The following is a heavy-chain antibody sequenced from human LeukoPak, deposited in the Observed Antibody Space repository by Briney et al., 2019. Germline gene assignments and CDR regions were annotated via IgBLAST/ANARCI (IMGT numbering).Heavy chain of an antibody. D-gene: IGHD2-21*02. V-gene: IGHV3-7*02. J-gene: IGHJ4*02. CDR2: IKQDGSEK. CDR1: GFTFSSYC. CDR3: ASRVAVTGGFDY. Sequence: PGGSLRLSCAASGFTFSSYCMSWVRQAPGKGLEWGANIKQDGSEKYYVDSVKGRFTISRDNAKTSLYLQMNSLRAEDTAVYYCASRVAVTGGFDYWGQGTLVTVSS.